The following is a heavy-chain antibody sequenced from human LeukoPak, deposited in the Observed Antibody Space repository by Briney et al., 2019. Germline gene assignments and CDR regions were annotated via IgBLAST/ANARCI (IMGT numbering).Heavy chain of an antibody. Sequence: SETLSLTCTVSGGSISSSSFYWGWIRQPPGKGLEWIGSIYSSGTTYYSPSLKSRVTISVDTSKNQFSLKLNSVTAADTAVYYCARVDGYFDYWGQRTLVTVSS. J-gene: IGHJ4*02. D-gene: IGHD5-24*01. V-gene: IGHV4-39*01. CDR1: GGSISSSSFY. CDR2: IYSSGTT. CDR3: ARVDGYFDY.